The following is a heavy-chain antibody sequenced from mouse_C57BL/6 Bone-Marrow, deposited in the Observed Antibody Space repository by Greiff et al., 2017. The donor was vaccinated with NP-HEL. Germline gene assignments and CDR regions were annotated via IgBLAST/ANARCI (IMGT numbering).Heavy chain of an antibody. D-gene: IGHD2-1*01. CDR1: GFNIKDDY. Sequence: EVQLQQSGAELVRPGASVKLSCTASGFNIKDDYMHWVKQRPEQGLEWIGWIDPENGDTEYASKFQGKATITADTSSNTAYLQLSSLTSEDTAVYYCTFYGNYEFAYWGQGTLVTVSA. J-gene: IGHJ3*01. CDR2: IDPENGDT. V-gene: IGHV14-4*01. CDR3: TFYGNYEFAY.